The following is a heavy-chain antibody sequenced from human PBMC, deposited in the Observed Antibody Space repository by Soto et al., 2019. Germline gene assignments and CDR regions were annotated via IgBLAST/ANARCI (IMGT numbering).Heavy chain of an antibody. CDR3: ARDSGSSWYFGMDV. CDR1: GFTFSNYA. V-gene: IGHV3-30-3*01. Sequence: QVQLVESGGGVVQPGRSLRLSCAASGFTFSNYAMHWVRQAPGKGLEWVAVISHDGFNKYYADSVKGRFTISRDSSKNTLYLQMNSLRLEDTAMYSCARDSGSSWYFGMDVLGQGTTVTVSS. D-gene: IGHD6-13*01. J-gene: IGHJ6*02. CDR2: ISHDGFNK.